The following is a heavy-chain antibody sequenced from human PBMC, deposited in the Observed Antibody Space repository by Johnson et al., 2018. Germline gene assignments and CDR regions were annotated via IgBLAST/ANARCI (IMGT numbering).Heavy chain of an antibody. CDR3: AKSFRITPDGFDI. V-gene: IGHV3-30*18. Sequence: QVQLVQSGGGVVQPGRSLRLSCAASGFTFSSYGMHWVRQAPGKGLEWVAVISYDGGNKYYADSVKGRFTISRDNSNNTLYLQIKSLRAEDTAVYFCAKSFRITPDGFDIWGQGKMVTVSS. D-gene: IGHD1-14*01. CDR1: GFTFSSYG. CDR2: ISYDGGNK. J-gene: IGHJ3*02.